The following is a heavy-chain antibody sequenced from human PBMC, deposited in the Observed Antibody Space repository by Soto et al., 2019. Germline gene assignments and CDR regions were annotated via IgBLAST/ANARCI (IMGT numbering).Heavy chain of an antibody. V-gene: IGHV4-39*02. CDR3: ARRTNYGDYSFDY. Sequence: SETLPLTCTVSGGSISTDSHYWGWIRQPPGKGLEWIGGAYYAGSTYKNPSLHSRVTISVDTSKNHFSLKLNSVTAADTAVYYCARRTNYGDYSFDYWGQGTLVTVSS. D-gene: IGHD4-17*01. J-gene: IGHJ4*02. CDR1: GGSISTDSHY. CDR2: AYYAGST.